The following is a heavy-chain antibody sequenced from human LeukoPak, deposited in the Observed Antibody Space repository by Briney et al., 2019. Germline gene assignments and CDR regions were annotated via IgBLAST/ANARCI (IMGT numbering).Heavy chain of an antibody. CDR3: GRIAAAGTGDIDY. CDR1: GGSISSSSYY. D-gene: IGHD6-13*01. J-gene: IGHJ4*02. V-gene: IGHV4-39*07. Sequence: SETLSLTCTVSGGSISSSSYYWGWIRQPPGKGLEWIGSIYYRGSTYYNPSLKSRVTISVDTSKNQFSLKLSSVTAADTAVYYCGRIAAAGTGDIDYWGQGTLVTVSS. CDR2: IYYRGST.